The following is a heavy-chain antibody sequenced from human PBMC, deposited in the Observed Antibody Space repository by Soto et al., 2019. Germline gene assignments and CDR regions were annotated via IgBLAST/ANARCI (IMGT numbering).Heavy chain of an antibody. D-gene: IGHD6-13*01. J-gene: IGHJ3*02. CDR3: ARGLYSSTCDI. CDR1: GYTFTSYY. V-gene: IGHV1-8*02. Sequence: ASVKVSCKASGYTFTSYYMHWVRQATEQGLEWMGWMNPNSGNTGYAQKFQGRVTMTRNTSISTAYMELSSLRSEDTAVYYCARGLYSSTCDIWGQGTMVTVSS. CDR2: MNPNSGNT.